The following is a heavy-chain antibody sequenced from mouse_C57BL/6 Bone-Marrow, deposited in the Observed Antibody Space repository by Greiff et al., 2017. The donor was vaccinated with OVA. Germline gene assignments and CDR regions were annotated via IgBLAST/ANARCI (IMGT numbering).Heavy chain of an antibody. V-gene: IGHV5-4*01. CDR2: ISDGGSYT. Sequence: EVKVEESGGGLVKPGGSLKLSCAASGFTFSSYAMSWVRQTPEKRLEWVATISDGGSYTYYPDNVKGRFTISRDNAKNNLYLQMSHLKSEDTAMYYCARDSITTVAWGTGTTVTVSS. CDR1: GFTFSSYA. CDR3: ARDSITTVA. J-gene: IGHJ1*03. D-gene: IGHD1-1*01.